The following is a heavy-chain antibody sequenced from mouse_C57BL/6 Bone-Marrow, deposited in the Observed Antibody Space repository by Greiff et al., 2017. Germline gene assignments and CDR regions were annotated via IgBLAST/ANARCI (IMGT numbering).Heavy chain of an antibody. CDR3: ASFYDGYPYAMDY. V-gene: IGHV5-4*01. CDR1: GFTFSSYA. Sequence: EVQRVESGGGLVKPGGSLKLSCAASGFTFSSYAMSWVRQTPEKRLEWVATISDGGSYTYYPDNVKGRFTISRDNAKNNLYLQMSHLKSEDTAMYYCASFYDGYPYAMDYGGQGTSVTVSS. CDR2: ISDGGSYT. J-gene: IGHJ4*01. D-gene: IGHD2-3*01.